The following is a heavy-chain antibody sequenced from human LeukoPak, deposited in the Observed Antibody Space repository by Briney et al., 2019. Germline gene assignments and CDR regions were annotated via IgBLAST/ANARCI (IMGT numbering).Heavy chain of an antibody. CDR2: ISGSGGIT. CDR3: AKDRGYYGSGSHFDY. Sequence: GGSLRLSCTASGFTFSSYWMSWVRQAPGKGLEWVSAISGSGGITYYADSVKGRFTISRDNSKNTLYLQMNSLRAEDTAVYYCAKDRGYYGSGSHFDYWGQGTLVTVSS. J-gene: IGHJ4*02. D-gene: IGHD3-10*01. V-gene: IGHV3-23*01. CDR1: GFTFSSYW.